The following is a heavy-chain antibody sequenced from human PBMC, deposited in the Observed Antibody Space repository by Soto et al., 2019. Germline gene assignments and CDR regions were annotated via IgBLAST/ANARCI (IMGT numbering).Heavy chain of an antibody. CDR2: ISWNSGSI. D-gene: IGHD1-26*01. CDR3: AKGSGVGTFDY. V-gene: IGHV3-9*01. Sequence: DVQLVESGGGLVQPGRSLRLSCAASGFTFDDYAMHWVRQAPGKGLEWVSGISWNSGSIGYADSVKGRFTISRDNAKNSLYLQMNSLRAEDTALYYCAKGSGVGTFDYWGQGTLVTVSS. CDR1: GFTFDDYA. J-gene: IGHJ4*02.